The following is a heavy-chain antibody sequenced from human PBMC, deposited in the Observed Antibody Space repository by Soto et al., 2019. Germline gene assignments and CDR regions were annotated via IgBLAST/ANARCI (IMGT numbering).Heavy chain of an antibody. D-gene: IGHD3-16*02. CDR3: ARNDYVWGSYRFSPYYYYGTDV. J-gene: IGHJ6*02. CDR2: IYYSGST. Sequence: PSETLSLTCTISGGSISSSGYYWGWIRQPPGTGLEWIGYIYYSGSTNYNPSLKSRVTISVDTSKNQFSLKLSSVTAADTAVYYCARNDYVWGSYRFSPYYYYGTDVWGQATTVTVS. V-gene: IGHV4-61*05. CDR1: GGSISSSGYY.